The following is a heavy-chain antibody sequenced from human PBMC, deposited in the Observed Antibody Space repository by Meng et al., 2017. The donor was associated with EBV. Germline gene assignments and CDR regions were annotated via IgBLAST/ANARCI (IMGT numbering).Heavy chain of an antibody. Sequence: QVQLQESGPGLVKPSGTLSLTCAVPGGSISSSNWWRWVRQPPGKGLEWIGEIYHSGSTNYNPSLKSRVTISVDKSKNQFSLKLSSVTAADTAVYYCARDRGGYYDSSGYYADWGQGTLVTVSS. J-gene: IGHJ4*02. CDR1: GGSISSSNW. V-gene: IGHV4-4*02. CDR2: IYHSGST. CDR3: ARDRGGYYDSSGYYAD. D-gene: IGHD3-22*01.